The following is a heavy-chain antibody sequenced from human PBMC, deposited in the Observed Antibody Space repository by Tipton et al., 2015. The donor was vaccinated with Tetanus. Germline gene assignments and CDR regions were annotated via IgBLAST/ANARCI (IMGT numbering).Heavy chain of an antibody. CDR3: ARDIEEVGATKYFDY. D-gene: IGHD1-26*01. CDR2: IWYDGSA. V-gene: IGHV4-39*07. Sequence: PGLVKPSETLSLTCTVSGGSVSNSDYYWGWIRQSPGKGLEWIGSIWYDGSAYYNPSLKSRVIMSLDTSKNQFSLKLSSVTAADTAVYYCARDIEEVGATKYFDYWGQGTLVTVSS. CDR1: GGSVSNSDYY. J-gene: IGHJ4*02.